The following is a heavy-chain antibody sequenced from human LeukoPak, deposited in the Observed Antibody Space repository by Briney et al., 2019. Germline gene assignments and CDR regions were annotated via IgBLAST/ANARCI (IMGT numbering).Heavy chain of an antibody. CDR3: AKDRNAWPTNFDS. CDR1: GFTFNIYA. V-gene: IGHV3-23*01. D-gene: IGHD5-24*01. Sequence: PGGSLRLSCAASGFTFNIYAMNWVRQASGKGLEWVSTISGSGSSTYYADSVKGRFSISRDNSKNTLCLRMNSLRAEDTAIYYCAKDRNAWPTNFDSWGQGTLVTVSA. J-gene: IGHJ4*02. CDR2: ISGSGSST.